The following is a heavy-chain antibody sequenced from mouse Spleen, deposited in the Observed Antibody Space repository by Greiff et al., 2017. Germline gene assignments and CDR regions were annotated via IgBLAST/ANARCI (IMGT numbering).Heavy chain of an antibody. CDR3: ARYWAWFTY. D-gene: IGHD4-1*01. Sequence: EVKLMESGPELVKPGASVKMSCKASGYTFTDYNMHWVKQSHGKSLEWIGYINPNNGGTSYNQKFKDKATLTVNKSSSTAYMELRSLTSEDSAAYYCARYWAWFTYWGQGTLVTVSA. CDR2: INPNNGGT. V-gene: IGHV1-22*01. J-gene: IGHJ3*01. CDR1: GYTFTDYN.